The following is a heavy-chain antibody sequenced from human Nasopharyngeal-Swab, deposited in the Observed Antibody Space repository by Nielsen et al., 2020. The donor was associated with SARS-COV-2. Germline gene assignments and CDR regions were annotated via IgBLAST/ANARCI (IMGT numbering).Heavy chain of an antibody. V-gene: IGHV4-38-2*02. Sequence: SETLPLTCTVSGYSISSGYYWGWIRQPPGKGLEWIGSIYHSGSTYYNPSLTSRVTISVDTSKNQFSLNLNSVTAADTAVYYCARLPYSDNYHLDYWGQGTLVTVSS. CDR1: GYSISSGYY. CDR3: ARLPYSDNYHLDY. D-gene: IGHD1-26*01. CDR2: IYHSGST. J-gene: IGHJ4*02.